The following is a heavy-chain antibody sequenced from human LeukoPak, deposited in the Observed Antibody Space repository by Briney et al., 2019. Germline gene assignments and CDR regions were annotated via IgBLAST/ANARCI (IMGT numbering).Heavy chain of an antibody. CDR1: GGSISSHY. J-gene: IGHJ6*03. V-gene: IGHV4-59*11. Sequence: SETLSLTCTVSGGSISSHYWSWIRQPPGKGLEWIGHIYYSGSTNYNPSLKSRVTISVDTSKNQFSLKLSSVTAADTAVYYCARRTSVSYYNYYYYYMDVWGKGTTVTVSS. D-gene: IGHD3-10*01. CDR2: IYYSGST. CDR3: ARRTSVSYYNYYYYYMDV.